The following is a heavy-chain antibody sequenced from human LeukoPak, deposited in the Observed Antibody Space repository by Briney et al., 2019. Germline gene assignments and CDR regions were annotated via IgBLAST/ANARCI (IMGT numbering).Heavy chain of an antibody. J-gene: IGHJ4*02. D-gene: IGHD3-10*01. CDR1: NGSISSSSYY. Sequence: PSETLSLTCTVSNGSISSSSYYWGWIRQPPGKGLEWIGSIYYSGSTYCNPSLKSRVTISVDTSKNQFSLKLSSVTAADTAVYYCATPFYYGSGIYSIPPFDYWGQGTLVTVSS. CDR3: ATPFYYGSGIYSIPPFDY. CDR2: IYYSGST. V-gene: IGHV4-39*01.